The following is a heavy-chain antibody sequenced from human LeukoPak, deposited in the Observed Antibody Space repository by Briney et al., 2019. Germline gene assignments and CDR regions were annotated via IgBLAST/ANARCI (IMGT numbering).Heavy chain of an antibody. J-gene: IGHJ4*02. V-gene: IGHV3-23*01. D-gene: IGHD3-10*01. CDR1: GFTFSSYA. Sequence: GGSLRLSCAASGFTFSSYAMSWVRQAPGKGLEWVSAISGSGGSTYYADSVKGRFTIPRDNSKNTLYLQMNSLRAEDTAVYYCAKDHMTYGSGSYSDYWGQGTLVTVSS. CDR3: AKDHMTYGSGSYSDY. CDR2: ISGSGGST.